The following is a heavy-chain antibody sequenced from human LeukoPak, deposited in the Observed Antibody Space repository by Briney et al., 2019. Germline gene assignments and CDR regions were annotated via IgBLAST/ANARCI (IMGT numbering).Heavy chain of an antibody. Sequence: GGSLRLSCAASGFTFDDYTMHWVRHAPGKGLEWVSLISWDGGSTYYADSVKGRFTISRDNSKNSLYLQMNSLRTEDTALYYCAKDTTRYYYDSSGLDYWGQGTLVTVSS. J-gene: IGHJ4*02. D-gene: IGHD3-22*01. CDR3: AKDTTRYYYDSSGLDY. V-gene: IGHV3-43*01. CDR1: GFTFDDYT. CDR2: ISWDGGST.